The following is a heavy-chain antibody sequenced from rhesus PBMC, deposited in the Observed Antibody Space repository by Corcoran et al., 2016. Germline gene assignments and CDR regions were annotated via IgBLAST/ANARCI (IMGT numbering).Heavy chain of an antibody. J-gene: IGHJ4*01. CDR2: SYGSGSST. V-gene: IGHV4-169*01. Sequence: QLQLQESGPGLVKPSETLSVTCAVSGGSISSSYWSWIRQAPGKGLEWIGYSYGSGSSTNDTPALKSRVTLSGDTSKNQFSRKRSSVTAADTAVYYCVRGRGSSGWYSGYFDYWGQGVLVTVSS. CDR1: GGSISSSY. CDR3: VRGRGSSGWYSGYFDY. D-gene: IGHD6-31*01.